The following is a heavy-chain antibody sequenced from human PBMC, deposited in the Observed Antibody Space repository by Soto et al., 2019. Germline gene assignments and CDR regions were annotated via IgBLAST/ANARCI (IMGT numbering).Heavy chain of an antibody. CDR1: GYSISSGYY. J-gene: IGHJ5*02. Sequence: PSETLSLTCAVSGYSISSGYYWGWIRQPPGKGLEWIGSIYHSGSTYHNPSLKSRVTISVDTSKNQFSLKLSSVTAADTAVYYCARNYYPTVNWFDPWGQGTLVTVSS. CDR2: IYHSGST. CDR3: ARNYYPTVNWFDP. V-gene: IGHV4-38-2*01. D-gene: IGHD3-22*01.